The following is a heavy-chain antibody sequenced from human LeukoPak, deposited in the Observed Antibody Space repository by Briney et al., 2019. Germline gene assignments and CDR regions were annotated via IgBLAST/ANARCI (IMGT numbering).Heavy chain of an antibody. CDR3: GRHIYPWKYADGFDI. J-gene: IGHJ3*02. Sequence: GGSLRLSCAASGFTFSTYTMHWVRQAPGKGLEWVALISYDGSNTYYADSVKGRFTISRDTSQNTTYLQVNSLRAEDTAVYYCGRHIYPWKYADGFDIWGQGTMATVSS. CDR1: GFTFSTYT. D-gene: IGHD1-7*01. CDR2: ISYDGSNT. V-gene: IGHV3-30*04.